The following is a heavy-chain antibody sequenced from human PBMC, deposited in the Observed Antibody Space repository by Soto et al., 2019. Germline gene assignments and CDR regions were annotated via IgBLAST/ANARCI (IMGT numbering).Heavy chain of an antibody. D-gene: IGHD1-26*01. Sequence: SVKVSCKASGGTFSSYAISWVRQAPGRGLEWMGGISPIFDTANYAQKFQGRVTITADESTSTAYMELSSLRSEDTAVYYCARDFVLLNMYNWFDPWGQGTLVTVSS. CDR3: ARDFVLLNMYNWFDP. CDR1: GGTFSSYA. J-gene: IGHJ5*02. V-gene: IGHV1-69*13. CDR2: ISPIFDTA.